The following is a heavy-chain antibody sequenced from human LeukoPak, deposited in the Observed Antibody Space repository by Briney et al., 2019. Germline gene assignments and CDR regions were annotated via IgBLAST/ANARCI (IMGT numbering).Heavy chain of an antibody. CDR1: GFTFSSYW. V-gene: IGHV3-74*01. CDR3: ARVVRWDSSGYLFDY. D-gene: IGHD3-22*01. J-gene: IGHJ4*02. CDR2: INSDGSST. Sequence: GGSLRLSCAASGFTFSSYWMHWVRQAPGKGLVWVSCINSDGSSTRYADSVKGRFTISRENAKNTLYLQMNSLRAEDTAVYYCARVVRWDSSGYLFDYWGQGTLVTVSS.